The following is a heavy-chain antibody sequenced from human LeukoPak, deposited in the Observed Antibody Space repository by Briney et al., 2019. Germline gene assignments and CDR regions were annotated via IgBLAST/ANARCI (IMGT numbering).Heavy chain of an antibody. J-gene: IGHJ4*02. Sequence: GGSLRLSCAASGFTVSSNYMSWVRQAPGKGLEWVSVIYSGGSTYYADSVKGRFTISRDNSKNTLHLQMNSLRAEDTAVYYCARPDILTGYYTLDYWGQGTLVTVSS. V-gene: IGHV3-66*01. CDR2: IYSGGST. CDR3: ARPDILTGYYTLDY. CDR1: GFTVSSNY. D-gene: IGHD3-9*01.